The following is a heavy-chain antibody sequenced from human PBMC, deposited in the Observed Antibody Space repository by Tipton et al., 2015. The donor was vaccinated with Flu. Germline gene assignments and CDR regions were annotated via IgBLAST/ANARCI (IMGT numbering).Heavy chain of an antibody. CDR1: GFTFDDYA. D-gene: IGHD3-3*01. CDR2: ISWNSGSI. Sequence: SLRLSCAASGFTFDDYAMHWVRQAPGKGLEWVSGISWNSGSIGYADSVKGRFTISRDNAKNSLYLQMNSLRAEDTAVYYCARGAYDFWSGLAAVGPDYYYGMDVWGQGTTVTVSS. V-gene: IGHV3-9*01. CDR3: ARGAYDFWSGLAAVGPDYYYGMDV. J-gene: IGHJ6*02.